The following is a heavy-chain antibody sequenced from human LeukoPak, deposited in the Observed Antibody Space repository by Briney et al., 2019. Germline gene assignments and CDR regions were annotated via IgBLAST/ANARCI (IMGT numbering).Heavy chain of an antibody. V-gene: IGHV3-30*04. CDR1: GFTFSSYA. J-gene: IGHJ4*02. CDR2: ISYDGSNK. CDR3: ATTLRSGSYYFDS. D-gene: IGHD1-26*01. Sequence: GRSLRLSCAASGFTFSSYAMHWVRQAPGKGLEWVAVISYDGSNKYYADSVKGRFTISRDNSKNTLYLQMNSLRAEDTAVYYCATTLRSGSYYFDSWGQGTLVTVSS.